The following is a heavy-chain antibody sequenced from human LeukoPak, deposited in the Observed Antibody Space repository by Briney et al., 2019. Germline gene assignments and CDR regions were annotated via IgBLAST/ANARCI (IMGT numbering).Heavy chain of an antibody. CDR2: IYYSGHT. D-gene: IGHD1-14*01. V-gene: IGHV4-59*01. CDR1: GGSISNYY. CDR3: ARGERPGLDY. J-gene: IGHJ4*02. Sequence: KPSETLSLTCTVSGGSISNYYWSWIRQPPGKGLEWIGYIYYSGHTNYNPSLKSRVTISVDTSKNQFSLKLSSVTAADTAVYYCARGERPGLDYWGQGTLVTVSS.